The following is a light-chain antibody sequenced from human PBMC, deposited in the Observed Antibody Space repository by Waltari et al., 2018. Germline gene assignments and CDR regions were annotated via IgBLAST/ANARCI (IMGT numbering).Light chain of an antibody. J-gene: IGLJ1*01. CDR2: KDS. CDR3: QSADSSGTYV. CDR1: ALAKQY. Sequence: SYELTQPPSVSVSPGQTARITCSGDALAKQYAYWYQQKPGQAPVVMIYKDSERPSVIPERFSGSSSGTTVTLTISGVQAEDEADYYCQSADSSGTYVFGTGTKVTVL. V-gene: IGLV3-25*03.